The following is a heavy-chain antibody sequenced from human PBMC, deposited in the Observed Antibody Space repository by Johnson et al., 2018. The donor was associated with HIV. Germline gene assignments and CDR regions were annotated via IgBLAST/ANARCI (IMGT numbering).Heavy chain of an antibody. CDR1: GFTFSSYW. CDR3: AKGYISTAGDGWDAFDI. D-gene: IGHD5-24*01. J-gene: IGHJ3*02. Sequence: MLLVESGGGLVQPGGSLRLSCAASGFTFSSYWMSWVRQAPGKGLAWVANIKQDGSEKYYADSVKGRFTISRDNSKNTLYLQMNSVRAEDTAVYYCAKGYISTAGDGWDAFDIWGQGTMVTVSS. V-gene: IGHV3-7*02. CDR2: IKQDGSEK.